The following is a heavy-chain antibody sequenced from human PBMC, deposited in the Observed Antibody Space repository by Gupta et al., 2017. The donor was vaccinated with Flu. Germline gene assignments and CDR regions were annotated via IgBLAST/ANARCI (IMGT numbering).Heavy chain of an antibody. J-gene: IGHJ4*02. Sequence: EVQLLESGGGLVQPGGSLRRFCAASGFTFSSYAMRWVRQAPGKGLEWVSAISGSGGSTYYADTVKGRFTISRDNSKNTLYLQMNSLRAEDTAVYYCAKQGAAHYGDLDYWGQGTLVTVSS. V-gene: IGHV3-23*01. D-gene: IGHD4-17*01. CDR3: AKQGAAHYGDLDY. CDR1: GFTFSSYA. CDR2: ISGSGGST.